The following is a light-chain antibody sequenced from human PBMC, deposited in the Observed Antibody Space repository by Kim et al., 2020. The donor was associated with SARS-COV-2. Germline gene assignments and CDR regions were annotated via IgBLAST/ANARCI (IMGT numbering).Light chain of an antibody. CDR1: SSDVGSYNG. Sequence: QSALTQPPSVSGSPGQSVTISCTGTSSDVGSYNGVSWYQQPPGTAPKLIIYEVSNRPSGVPDRFSGPKSGNTASLIISGLQAEDEADYYCSSFTRSNTYVFGTGTKVTVL. V-gene: IGLV2-18*02. J-gene: IGLJ1*01. CDR3: SSFTRSNTYV. CDR2: EVS.